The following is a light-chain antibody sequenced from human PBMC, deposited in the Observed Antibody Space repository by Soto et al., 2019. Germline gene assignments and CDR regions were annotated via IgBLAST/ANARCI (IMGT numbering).Light chain of an antibody. J-gene: IGKJ1*01. Sequence: EIVLTQSPATLSLSPGERVALSCRASPSVTNFLAWYQQKPGQAPRLLIYGASTTATGIPARFSGSGSWTELTLTIDSLQSEDYAVYYCLHYKDWPRWTFGQGTKVDI. CDR2: GAS. CDR1: PSVTNF. V-gene: IGKV3-15*01. CDR3: LHYKDWPRWT.